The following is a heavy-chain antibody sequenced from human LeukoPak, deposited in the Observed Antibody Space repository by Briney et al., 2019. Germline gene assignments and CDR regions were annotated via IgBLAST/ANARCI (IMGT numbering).Heavy chain of an antibody. D-gene: IGHD2-2*01. CDR2: IHTSGST. CDR1: GGSISSYY. V-gene: IGHV4-4*09. Sequence: SETLSLTCTVSGGSISSYYWSWIRQPPGKGLEWIGYIHTSGSTNYNPSLKSRVTISVDTSKNQFSLKLSSVTAADTAVYYCARRGPGYCSSTSCYQFDYWGQGTLVTVSS. J-gene: IGHJ4*02. CDR3: ARRGPGYCSSTSCYQFDY.